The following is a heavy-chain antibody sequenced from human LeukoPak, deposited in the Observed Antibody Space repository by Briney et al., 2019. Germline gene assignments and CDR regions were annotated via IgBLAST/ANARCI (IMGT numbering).Heavy chain of an antibody. CDR2: IYYSGST. CDR3: ARYGSGSSYNWFDP. D-gene: IGHD3-10*01. CDR1: GFTFSDYY. J-gene: IGHJ5*02. V-gene: IGHV4-59*08. Sequence: GSLRLSCAASGFTFSDYYMSWIRQPPGKGLEWIGYIYYSGSTNYNPSLKSRVTISVDTSKNQFSLKLSSVTAADTAVYYCARYGSGSSYNWFDPWGQGTLVTVSS.